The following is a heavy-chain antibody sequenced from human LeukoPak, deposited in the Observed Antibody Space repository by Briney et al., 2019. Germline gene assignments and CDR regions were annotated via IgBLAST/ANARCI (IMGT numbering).Heavy chain of an antibody. CDR1: GYTLTGYY. V-gene: IGHV1-2*02. CDR3: ARETSGTYSYYYYYMDV. CDR2: INPNSGGT. D-gene: IGHD3-10*01. Sequence: ASVKVSCKASGYTLTGYYMHWVRQAPGQGLEWMGWINPNSGGTNYAQKFQGRVTMTKDTSISTAYMELSRLRSDDTAVYYCARETSGTYSYYYYYMDVWGKGTAVTISS. J-gene: IGHJ6*03.